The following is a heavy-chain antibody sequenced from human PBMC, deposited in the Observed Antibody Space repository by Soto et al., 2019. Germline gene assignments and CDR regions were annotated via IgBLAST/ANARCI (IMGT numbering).Heavy chain of an antibody. V-gene: IGHV3-73*02. CDR3: TSIAYCGGDCYPLPGSFDY. CDR1: GFTFSGSA. Sequence: EVQLVESGGGLVQPGGSLKLSCAASGFTFSGSAMHWVRQASGKGLEWVGRIRSKANSYATAYAASVKGRFTISRDNXXNXAXPQMNSLKTEDTAVYYCTSIAYCGGDCYPLPGSFDYWGQGTLVTVSS. J-gene: IGHJ4*02. CDR2: IRSKANSYAT. D-gene: IGHD2-21*02.